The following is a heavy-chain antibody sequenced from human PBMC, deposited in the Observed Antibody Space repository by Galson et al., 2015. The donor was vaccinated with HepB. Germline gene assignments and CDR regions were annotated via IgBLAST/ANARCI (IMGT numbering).Heavy chain of an antibody. V-gene: IGHV4-31*03. D-gene: IGHD3-10*01. CDR2: IYYSGST. CDR1: GGSISSGGYY. Sequence: TLSLTCTVSGGSISSGGYYWSWIRQHPGKGLEWIGYIYYSGSTYYNPSLKSRVTISVDTSKNQFSLKLSSVTAADTAVYYCARVPPTMVRGVIPLYYFDYWGQGTLVTVSS. CDR3: ARVPPTMVRGVIPLYYFDY. J-gene: IGHJ4*02.